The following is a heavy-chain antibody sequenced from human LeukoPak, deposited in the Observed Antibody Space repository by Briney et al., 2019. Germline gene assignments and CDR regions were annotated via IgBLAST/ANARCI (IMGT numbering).Heavy chain of an antibody. Sequence: GGSLRLSCAASRFTFSNYGMHGVRQAPGKGLEGVAVIWYDGSNKYYADFVKGRFTISRDNSKNTLYLQMNSLRAEDTAVYYCARDRYGDHDYYHGMDVWGQGTTVTDCS. J-gene: IGHJ6*02. CDR1: RFTFSNYG. CDR3: ARDRYGDHDYYHGMDV. D-gene: IGHD4-17*01. CDR2: IWYDGSNK. V-gene: IGHV3-33*01.